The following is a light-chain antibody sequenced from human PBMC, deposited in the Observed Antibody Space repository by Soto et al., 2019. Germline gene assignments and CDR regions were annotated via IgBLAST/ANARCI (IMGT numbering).Light chain of an antibody. J-gene: IGLJ2*01. Sequence: QSVLTQPPSVSGAPGQRVTISCTGSSSDIGAGYDVHWYQQLPGAAPKLLIYGNSKRPSGVPDRFSGSKSGTSASLAITGLQAEDEGDYYCQSYDSSLSTYVVFGGGTKLTVL. V-gene: IGLV1-40*01. CDR1: SSDIGAGYD. CDR2: GNS. CDR3: QSYDSSLSTYVV.